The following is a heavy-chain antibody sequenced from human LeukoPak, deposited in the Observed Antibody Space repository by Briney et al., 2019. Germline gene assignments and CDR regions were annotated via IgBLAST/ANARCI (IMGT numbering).Heavy chain of an antibody. D-gene: IGHD2-2*01. Sequence: SVKVSCKASGGTFSSYAISWVRQAPGQGLEWMGGIIPIFGTANYAQKFQGRVTMTRDMSTSTVYMELSSLRSEDTAVYYCVRGYCSSTSCLDWFDPWGQGTLVTVSS. CDR3: VRGYCSSTSCLDWFDP. J-gene: IGHJ5*02. V-gene: IGHV1-69*05. CDR2: IIPIFGTA. CDR1: GGTFSSYA.